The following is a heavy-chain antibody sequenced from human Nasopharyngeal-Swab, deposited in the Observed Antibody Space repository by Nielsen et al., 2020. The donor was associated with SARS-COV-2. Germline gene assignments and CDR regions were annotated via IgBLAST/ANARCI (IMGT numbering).Heavy chain of an antibody. D-gene: IGHD1-26*01. CDR1: GYTFTGYY. V-gene: IGHV1-46*01. Sequence: ASVKVSCKASGYTFTGYYMHWVRQAPGQGLEWMGIINPSGGSTNYAQKFQGRVTMTRDTSTSTVYMELSSLRSEDTAVFYCASLAAVGANLGVDYWGQGTLVTVSS. J-gene: IGHJ4*02. CDR2: INPSGGST. CDR3: ASLAAVGANLGVDY.